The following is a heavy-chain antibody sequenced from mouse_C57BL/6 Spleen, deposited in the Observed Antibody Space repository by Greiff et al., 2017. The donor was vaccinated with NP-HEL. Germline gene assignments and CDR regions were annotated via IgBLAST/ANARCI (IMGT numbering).Heavy chain of an antibody. J-gene: IGHJ3*01. V-gene: IGHV5-9-1*02. CDR1: GFTFSSYA. CDR2: ISSGGDYI. CDR3: TREGPYYDPFAY. Sequence: EVQGVESGEGLVKPGGSLKLSCAASGFTFSSYAMSWVRQTPEKRLEWVAYISSGGDYIYYADTVKGRFTISRDNARNTLYLQMSSLKSEDTAMYYCTREGPYYDPFAYWGQGTLVTVSA. D-gene: IGHD2-10*01.